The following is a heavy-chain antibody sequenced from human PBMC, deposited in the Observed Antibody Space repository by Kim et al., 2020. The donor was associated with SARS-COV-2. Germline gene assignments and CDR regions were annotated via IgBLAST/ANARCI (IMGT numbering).Heavy chain of an antibody. J-gene: IGHJ2*01. CDR1: GGSFSGYY. Sequence: SETLSLTCAVYGGSFSGYYWSWIRQPPGKGLEWIGEINHSGSTNYNPSLKSRVTISVDTSKNQFSLKLSSVTAADTAVYYCARGTPKKGGMTTGWYFDLWGRGTLVTVSS. D-gene: IGHD4-17*01. CDR2: INHSGST. CDR3: ARGTPKKGGMTTGWYFDL. V-gene: IGHV4-34*01.